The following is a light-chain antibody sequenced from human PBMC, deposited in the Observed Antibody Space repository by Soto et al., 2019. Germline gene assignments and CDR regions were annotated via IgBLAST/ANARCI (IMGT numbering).Light chain of an antibody. CDR1: QSVSSN. CDR2: GAS. Sequence: TESPATLSMSPGERATLSCRASQSVSSNVAWYQQIPGQTPRLLIYGASTRATGIPVRFSGSGSGTDFTLTISSLEPEDFAVYYCQQRSNWLTFAGGTKVAIK. V-gene: IGKV3-11*01. J-gene: IGKJ4*01. CDR3: QQRSNWLT.